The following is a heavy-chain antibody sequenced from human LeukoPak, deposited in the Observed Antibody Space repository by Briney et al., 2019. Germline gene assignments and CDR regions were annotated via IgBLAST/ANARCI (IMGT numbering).Heavy chain of an antibody. CDR1: GGSFSGYY. CDR2: INHSGST. CDR3: ARGGDYSQYYFDY. D-gene: IGHD2-21*01. Sequence: SETLSLTCAVYGGSFSGYYWSWIRQPPGKGLEWIGEINHSGSTNYNPSLKSRVTISVDTSKNQCSLKLSSVTAADTAVYYCARGGDYSQYYFDYWGQGTLVTVSS. J-gene: IGHJ4*02. V-gene: IGHV4-34*01.